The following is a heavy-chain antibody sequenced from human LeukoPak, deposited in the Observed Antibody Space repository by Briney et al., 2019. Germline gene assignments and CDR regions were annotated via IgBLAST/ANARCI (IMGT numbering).Heavy chain of an antibody. CDR3: ARLYNWNDAGDYYGMDV. CDR1: GGSFSGYH. J-gene: IGHJ6*02. V-gene: IGHV4-34*01. D-gene: IGHD1-20*01. Sequence: PSETLSLTCAVYGGSFSGYHWSWIRQPPGKGLEWIGEINHSGSTNYNPSLKSRVTISVDTSKNQFSLKLSSVTAADTAVYYCARLYNWNDAGDYYGMDVWGQGTTVTVSS. CDR2: INHSGST.